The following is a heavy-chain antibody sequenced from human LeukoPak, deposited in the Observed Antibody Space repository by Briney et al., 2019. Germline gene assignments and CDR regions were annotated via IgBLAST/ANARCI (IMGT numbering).Heavy chain of an antibody. J-gene: IGHJ3*02. V-gene: IGHV5-51*01. Sequence: GESLKISCQGSGYTFTSYWIGWVRQMPGKGLEWMGIIYPGDSDTRYSPSFQGQVTMSADKSISTAYLQWSSLKASDTAMYYCARSYGSGSYGGAFDIWGQGTMVTVSS. CDR2: IYPGDSDT. CDR3: ARSYGSGSYGGAFDI. CDR1: GYTFTSYW. D-gene: IGHD3-10*01.